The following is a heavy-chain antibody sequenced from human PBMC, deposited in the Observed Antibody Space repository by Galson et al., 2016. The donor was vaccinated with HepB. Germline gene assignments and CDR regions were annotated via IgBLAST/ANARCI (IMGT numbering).Heavy chain of an antibody. CDR3: ATVPPYYNVLAGYFATYFDC. J-gene: IGHJ4*02. D-gene: IGHD3-9*01. V-gene: IGHV1-69*06. Sequence: SVKVSCKASGGTFSNYSISWVRQAPGQGLEWMGGIIPIFGNTNHARKFRGRVTFTADKSTSTAYMDLSSLTSEDTAVYYCATVPPYYNVLAGYFATYFDCWGQGTLVTVSS. CDR1: GGTFSNYS. CDR2: IIPIFGNT.